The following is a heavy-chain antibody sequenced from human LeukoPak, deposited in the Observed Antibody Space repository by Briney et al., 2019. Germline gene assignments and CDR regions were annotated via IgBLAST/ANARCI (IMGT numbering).Heavy chain of an antibody. Sequence: ASVEVSCKVSGYTLTELSMHWVRQAPGKGLEWMGGFDPEDGETIYAQKFQGRVTMTEDTSTDTAYMELSSLRSEDTAVYYCAITPYGGYQHYFDYWGQGTLVTVSS. CDR1: GYTLTELS. D-gene: IGHD2-2*01. V-gene: IGHV1-24*01. CDR3: AITPYGGYQHYFDY. J-gene: IGHJ4*02. CDR2: FDPEDGET.